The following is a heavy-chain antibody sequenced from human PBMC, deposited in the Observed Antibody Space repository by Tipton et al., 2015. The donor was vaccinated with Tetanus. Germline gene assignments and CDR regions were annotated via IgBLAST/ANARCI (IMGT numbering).Heavy chain of an antibody. CDR1: GVSISDTSFY. CDR2: IYDSGSI. Sequence: TLSLTCSVFGVSISDTSFYWAWIRQPPGKGLEWIGSIYDSGSIYYNPSLKSRVTISVDTSKNQFSLKLSSVTAADTAVYYCARDPSGGVRYFDYWGQGTLVTVSS. D-gene: IGHD2-8*01. V-gene: IGHV4-39*07. CDR3: ARDPSGGVRYFDY. J-gene: IGHJ4*02.